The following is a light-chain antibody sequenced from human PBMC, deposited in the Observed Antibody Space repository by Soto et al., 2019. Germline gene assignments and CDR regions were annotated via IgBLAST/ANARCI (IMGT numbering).Light chain of an antibody. J-gene: IGLJ1*01. CDR3: SSYRTGGPFV. Sequence: QSVLTQPASVSVSPGQSIAISCSGTSSDVGGYNYVSWYQQLPGKAPKLLISEVSNRPSGVSHRFSGSKSGNTASLTISGLRAEDEADYYCSSYRTGGPFVFGTGTKVTVL. CDR1: SSDVGGYNY. CDR2: EVS. V-gene: IGLV2-14*01.